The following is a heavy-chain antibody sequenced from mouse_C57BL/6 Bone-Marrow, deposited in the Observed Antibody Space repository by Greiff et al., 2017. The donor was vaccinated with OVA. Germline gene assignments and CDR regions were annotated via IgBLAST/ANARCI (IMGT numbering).Heavy chain of an antibody. J-gene: IGHJ4*01. D-gene: IGHD2-5*01. CDR2: IDPETGGT. CDR3: TRGYSNSYAMDY. CDR1: GYTFTDYE. V-gene: IGHV1-15*01. Sequence: QVQLQQSGAELVRPGASVTLSCKASGYTFTDYEMHWVKQTPVHGLEWIGAIDPETGGTAYNQKFKGKAILTADTSSSTAYMELRSLTSEDSAVYYCTRGYSNSYAMDYWGQGTSVTVSS.